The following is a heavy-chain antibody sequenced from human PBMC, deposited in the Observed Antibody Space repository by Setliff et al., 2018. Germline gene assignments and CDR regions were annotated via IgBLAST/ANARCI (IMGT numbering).Heavy chain of an antibody. CDR1: GYSISSGYI. V-gene: IGHV4-38-2*02. Sequence: SETLSLTCTVSGYSISSGYIWGWIRQPPGKGLEWVGNIGHTGSINYNPSLKSRLTISRDTSKNQFSLMLYSVTAADTAIYYCARYDSSGYSENYYFDYWGQGTLVTVSS. J-gene: IGHJ4*02. CDR2: IGHTGSI. D-gene: IGHD3-22*01. CDR3: ARYDSSGYSENYYFDY.